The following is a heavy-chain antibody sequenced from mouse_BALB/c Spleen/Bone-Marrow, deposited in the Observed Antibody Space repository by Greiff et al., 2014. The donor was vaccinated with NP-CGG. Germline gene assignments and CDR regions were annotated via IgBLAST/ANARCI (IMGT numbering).Heavy chain of an antibody. CDR1: GFSLTSYG. CDR3: ARNSGGFAY. CDR2: IWSGGGT. V-gene: IGHV2-2*02. Sequence: VQLVESGPGLVQPSQSLSITCTVSGFSLTSYGVHWVRQSPGKGLEWLGVIWSGGGTDYSAAFISRLSISKDNSKSQVFFKMNSLQANDTAIYYCARNSGGFAYWGQGTLVTVSA. J-gene: IGHJ3*01.